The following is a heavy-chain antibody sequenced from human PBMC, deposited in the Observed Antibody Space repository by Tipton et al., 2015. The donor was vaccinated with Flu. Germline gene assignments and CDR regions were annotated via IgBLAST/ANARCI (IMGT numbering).Heavy chain of an antibody. CDR3: ARDTGMDV. CDR2: IYYSGST. V-gene: IGHV4-59*01. Sequence: TLSLTCTVSGGSTSSYYWSWIRQPPGKGLEWIGYIYYSGSTNYNPSLKSRVTISVDTSKNQFSLKLSSVTAADTAVYYCARDTGMDVWGQGTTVTVSS. J-gene: IGHJ6*02. CDR1: GGSTSSYY.